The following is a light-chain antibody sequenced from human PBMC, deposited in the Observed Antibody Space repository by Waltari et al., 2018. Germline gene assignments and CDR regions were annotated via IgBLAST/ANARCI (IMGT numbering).Light chain of an antibody. V-gene: IGKV3-15*01. CDR3: QQYSNWPPLT. Sequence: EVVMTQSPTTLSVSHGERTTLPCRASQIVSSYLAWYQQKPGQAPRLLIYAASTRATGVPARFSGSGSGTEFTLTISSLQSEDFAVYYCQQYSNWPPLTFGGGTKVEIK. CDR1: QIVSSY. J-gene: IGKJ4*01. CDR2: AAS.